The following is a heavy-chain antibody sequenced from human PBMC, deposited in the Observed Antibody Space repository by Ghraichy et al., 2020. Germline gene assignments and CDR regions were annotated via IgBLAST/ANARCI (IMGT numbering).Heavy chain of an antibody. J-gene: IGHJ4*02. CDR1: GFTFSSYA. D-gene: IGHD1-26*01. V-gene: IGHV3-30-3*01. Sequence: GESLNISCAASGFTFSSYAMHWVRQAPGKGLEWVAVISYDGSNKYYADSVKGRFTISRDNSKNTLYLQMNSLRAEDTAVYYCARVQGAGSPGDYWGQGTLVTVSS. CDR3: ARVQGAGSPGDY. CDR2: ISYDGSNK.